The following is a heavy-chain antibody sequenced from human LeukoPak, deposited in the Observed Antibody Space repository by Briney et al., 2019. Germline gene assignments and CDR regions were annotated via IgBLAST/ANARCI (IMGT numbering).Heavy chain of an antibody. D-gene: IGHD2-2*02. CDR2: IIPIFGTA. CDR1: GGTFSSYA. CDR3: ARGVVVVPAAIGGDWFDP. Sequence: ASVKVSCKASGGTFSSYAISWVRQAPGQGLEWMGGIIPIFGTANYAQKFQGRVTITADESTSTAYMELSSLRSEDTAVYYCARGVVVVPAAIGGDWFDPWGQGTLVTVSS. V-gene: IGHV1-69*13. J-gene: IGHJ5*02.